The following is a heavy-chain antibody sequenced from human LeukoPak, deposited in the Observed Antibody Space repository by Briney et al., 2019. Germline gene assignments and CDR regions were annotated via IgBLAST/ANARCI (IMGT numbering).Heavy chain of an antibody. Sequence: GGSLRLSCAASGFTFSSYGMHWVRQAPGKGLEWGAFIRYDGSNKYYADSVKGLFTISRDNSKNPLYLQMNSRRAEDTAVYYCAKDPGWFGELFDNWFDPWGQGTLVTVSS. CDR1: GFTFSSYG. J-gene: IGHJ5*02. CDR3: AKDPGWFGELFDNWFDP. V-gene: IGHV3-30*02. CDR2: IRYDGSNK. D-gene: IGHD3-10*01.